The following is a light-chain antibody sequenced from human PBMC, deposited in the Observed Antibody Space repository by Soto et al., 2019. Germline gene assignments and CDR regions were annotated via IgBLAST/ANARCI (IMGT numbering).Light chain of an antibody. CDR1: SSDVDNYNN. Sequence: QSVLTQPRSVSGSPGQSVTISCTRTSSDVDNYNNVSWYQQHPGKAPKLLIYDVNKRPSGVPYRFSGSKSGNTASLTISGLQVGDEADYFCCSYAGTYTRVFGTGTKVTVL. J-gene: IGLJ1*01. CDR3: CSYAGTYTRV. CDR2: DVN. V-gene: IGLV2-11*01.